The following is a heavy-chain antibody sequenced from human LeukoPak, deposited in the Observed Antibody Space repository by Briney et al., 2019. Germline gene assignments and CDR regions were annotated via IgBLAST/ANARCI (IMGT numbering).Heavy chain of an antibody. CDR1: GFTFSRHW. D-gene: IGHD1-26*01. CDR3: ARVYVGPTSPYAFDI. V-gene: IGHV3-7*01. J-gene: IGHJ3*02. CDR2: IKSDGNSI. Sequence: PGGSLRLSCAVSGFTFSRHWMSWVRQAPGKGLEWVASIKSDGNSIYYLDSVKGRFTISRDNAKNSLYLQMNNLRAEDTAMYYCARVYVGPTSPYAFDIWGQGTMVAVS.